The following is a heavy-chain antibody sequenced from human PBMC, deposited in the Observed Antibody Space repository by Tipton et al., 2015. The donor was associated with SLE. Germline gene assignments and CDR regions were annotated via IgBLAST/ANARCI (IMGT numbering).Heavy chain of an antibody. V-gene: IGHV4-39*07. CDR3: ASQSRDSDYVYYYYYMDV. Sequence: LRLSCTVYGGSISSSRDYWCWIRQPPGQGLEWIGSILYNENTYYNPSLMSRVTISLDTSKNQYSLKLSSVTAADTAVYYCASQSRDSDYVYYYYYMDVWGKGTTVTVS. CDR2: ILYNENT. J-gene: IGHJ6*03. D-gene: IGHD3-16*01. CDR1: GGSISSSRDY.